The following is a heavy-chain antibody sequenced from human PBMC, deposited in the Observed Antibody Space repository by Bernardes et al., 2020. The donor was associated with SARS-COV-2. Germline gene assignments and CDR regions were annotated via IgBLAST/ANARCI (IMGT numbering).Heavy chain of an antibody. CDR3: AKDPYYYGSGSYGWFDH. J-gene: IGHJ5*02. V-gene: IGHV3-30*18. Sequence: QAPGKGLEWVAVISYDGSNKYYADSVKGRFTISRDNSKNTLYLQMNSLRAEDTAVYYCAKDPYYYGSGSYGWFDHWGQGTLVTVSS. D-gene: IGHD3-10*01. CDR2: ISYDGSNK.